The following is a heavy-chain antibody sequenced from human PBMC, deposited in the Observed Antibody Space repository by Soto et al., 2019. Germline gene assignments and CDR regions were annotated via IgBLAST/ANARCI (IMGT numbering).Heavy chain of an antibody. CDR1: GFTFSSYS. J-gene: IGHJ6*03. Sequence: GGSLRLSCAASGFTFSSYSMNWVRQAPGKGLEWVSSISSSSSYIYYADSVKGRFTISRDNAKNSLYLQMNSLRAEDTAVYYCARVTGGSGSLYYYYYYMDVWGKGTTVTVSS. CDR2: ISSSSSYI. CDR3: ARVTGGSGSLYYYYYYMDV. V-gene: IGHV3-21*01. D-gene: IGHD3-10*01.